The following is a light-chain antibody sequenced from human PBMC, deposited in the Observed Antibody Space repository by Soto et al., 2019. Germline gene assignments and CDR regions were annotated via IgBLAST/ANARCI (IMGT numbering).Light chain of an antibody. CDR1: QSIKNW. CDR3: QQYDDYPLT. V-gene: IGKV1-5*01. CDR2: DAS. J-gene: IGKJ4*01. Sequence: IQMTQSPSTLSASVGDRVTITCRASQSIKNWLAWYQQKPGTAPKFLIYDASTLESGVPSRSSGSGSGTEFTLTISSLQADDFATYFCQQYDDYPLTFGGGTKVDIK.